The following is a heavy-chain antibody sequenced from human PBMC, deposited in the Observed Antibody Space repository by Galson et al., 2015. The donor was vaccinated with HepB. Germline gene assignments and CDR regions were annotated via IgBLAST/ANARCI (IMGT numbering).Heavy chain of an antibody. V-gene: IGHV3-23*01. Sequence: SLRLSCAASGFSFSNYAITWVRQPPGKGLQWVATISGRGVTTFDADSVKGQFTISRDNSKNTLYLEMNNLRADDTAVYFCAKSKDSGWSYNAFDIWGQGTMVTVSS. J-gene: IGHJ3*02. CDR1: GFSFSNYA. CDR2: ISGRGVTT. CDR3: AKSKDSGWSYNAFDI. D-gene: IGHD6-19*01.